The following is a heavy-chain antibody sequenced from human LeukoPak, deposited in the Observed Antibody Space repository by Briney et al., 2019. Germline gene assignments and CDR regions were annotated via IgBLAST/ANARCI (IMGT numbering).Heavy chain of an antibody. V-gene: IGHV3-30*04. Sequence: GGSLRLSCVVSALTFSGYSMHWVSQAPGKGLEWVAFISHDGSNKYCADSLKGRFTISRDNSKNTLFLQMNSLRPEDTAVYYCARVGYDYNWYDAFDIWGQGTMVTVSS. CDR3: ARVGYDYNWYDAFDI. J-gene: IGHJ3*02. CDR2: ISHDGSNK. CDR1: ALTFSGYS. D-gene: IGHD1-1*01.